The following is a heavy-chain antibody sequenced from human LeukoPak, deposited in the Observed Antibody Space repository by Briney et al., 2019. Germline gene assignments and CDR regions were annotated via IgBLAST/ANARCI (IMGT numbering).Heavy chain of an antibody. CDR1: GYTFTSYG. V-gene: IGHV1-18*01. Sequence: ASVKVSFKASGYTFTSYGILWVRQAPGQGLEWMGWISAYNGNTKYAQKLQGRVTMTTDTSTSIAHMELRSLRSDDTAVYYCARITMVRGVIFDWYFDLWGRGTLVTVSS. CDR2: ISAYNGNT. J-gene: IGHJ2*01. CDR3: ARITMVRGVIFDWYFDL. D-gene: IGHD3-10*01.